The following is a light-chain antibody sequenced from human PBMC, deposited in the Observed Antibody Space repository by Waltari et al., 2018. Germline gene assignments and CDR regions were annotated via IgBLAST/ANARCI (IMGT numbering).Light chain of an antibody. J-gene: IGKJ1*01. CDR3: QHYLRLPVT. CDR2: GAS. V-gene: IGKV3-20*01. Sequence: EIVLTQSPGTLSLSLGERATLSCRASQSVSRALAWYQQKPGQAPRLLVYGASTRATGNPDRFSGSGSGTDFSLTISRLEPDDLAVYYCQHYLRLPVTFGQGTTVEI. CDR1: QSVSRA.